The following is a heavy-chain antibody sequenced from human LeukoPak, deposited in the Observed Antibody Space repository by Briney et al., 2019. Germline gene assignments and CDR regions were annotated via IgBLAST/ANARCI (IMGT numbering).Heavy chain of an antibody. Sequence: SETLSLTCAVYGGSFSGYYWSWIRQPPGKGLEWIGEINHSGSTNYNPSLKSRVTISIDTSKNQFSLKLSSGTAADTAVYYCARRVLRAYSYGQNNWFDPWGQGTLVTVSS. J-gene: IGHJ5*02. CDR1: GGSFSGYY. V-gene: IGHV4-34*01. D-gene: IGHD5-18*01. CDR3: ARRVLRAYSYGQNNWFDP. CDR2: INHSGST.